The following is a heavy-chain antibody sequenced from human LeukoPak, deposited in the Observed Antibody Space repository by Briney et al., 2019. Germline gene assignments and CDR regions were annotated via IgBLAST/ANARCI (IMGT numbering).Heavy chain of an antibody. CDR1: GGSFSGYY. J-gene: IGHJ5*02. CDR2: INHSGRT. D-gene: IGHD2-15*01. Sequence: SENLSLTCAVYGGSFSGYYWSWIRQPPGKGLEWIGEINHSGRTNYNPSLKSRVTISVDTSKNQFSLKLSAVTAADRAVYYCAREARVRYCSGGSCYSRWFDPWGQGTLVTVSS. V-gene: IGHV4-34*01. CDR3: AREARVRYCSGGSCYSRWFDP.